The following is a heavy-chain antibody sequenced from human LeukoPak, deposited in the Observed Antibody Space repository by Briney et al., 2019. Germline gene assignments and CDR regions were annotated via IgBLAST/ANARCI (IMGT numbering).Heavy chain of an antibody. CDR3: ATESSLSN. Sequence: GGSLRLSCVGSGFIFGSYAIDCVRQAPGKGLEWVGDISYDGGYQSYAVSVRGRFTISRDKSKNTMYLQMDSLRVEDAAVYYCATESSLSNWGRGTLVTVSS. CDR2: ISYDGGYQ. J-gene: IGHJ4*02. CDR1: GFIFGSYA. V-gene: IGHV3-30*04.